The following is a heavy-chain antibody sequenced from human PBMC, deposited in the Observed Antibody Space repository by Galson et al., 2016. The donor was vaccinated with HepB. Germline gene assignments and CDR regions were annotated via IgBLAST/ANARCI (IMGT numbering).Heavy chain of an antibody. CDR3: ARDQPRYCSGGSCYKY. V-gene: IGHV3-74*01. Sequence: SLRLSCAASGFTFSSYWMHWVRQAPGKGLVWVSRINSDGNNTSYAESVKGRFTISRDNAKNTLYLQMNSLRAEDTAVYYCARDQPRYCSGGSCYKYWGQGTLVTVSS. CDR2: INSDGNNT. D-gene: IGHD2-15*01. CDR1: GFTFSSYW. J-gene: IGHJ4*02.